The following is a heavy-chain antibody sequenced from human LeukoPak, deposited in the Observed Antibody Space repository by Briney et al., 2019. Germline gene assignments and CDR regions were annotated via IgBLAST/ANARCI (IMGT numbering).Heavy chain of an antibody. J-gene: IGHJ5*02. V-gene: IGHV1-69*06. CDR3: ARDVVYARPYNWFDP. CDR1: GGTFSSYA. CDR2: IIPIFGTA. Sequence: GASVKVSCKASGGTFSSYAISWVRQAPGQGLEWMGGIIPIFGTANYAQKFQGRVTITADKSTSTAYMELSSLRSEDTAVYYCARDVVYARPYNWFDPWGQGTLVTVSS. D-gene: IGHD2-8*02.